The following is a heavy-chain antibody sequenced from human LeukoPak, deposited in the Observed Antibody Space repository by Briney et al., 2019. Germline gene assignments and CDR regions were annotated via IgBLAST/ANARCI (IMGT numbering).Heavy chain of an antibody. V-gene: IGHV5-51*01. CDR3: ARVADVVNWFDP. J-gene: IGHJ5*02. CDR1: GYSFNTFW. D-gene: IGHD2-21*01. CDR2: IYSADSET. Sequence: GESLRISCQASGYSFNTFWIGWVRQMPGQGLEWMGAIYSADSETRYSPSFQGQVTISADKSIKTTYLQWRSLKASDTGIYYCARVADVVNWFDPWGQGTLVTVSS.